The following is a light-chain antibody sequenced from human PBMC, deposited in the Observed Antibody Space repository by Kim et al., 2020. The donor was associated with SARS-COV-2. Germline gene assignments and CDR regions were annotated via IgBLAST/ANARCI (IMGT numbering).Light chain of an antibody. CDR3: LQDYNYPLT. J-gene: IGKJ4*01. CDR2: AAS. Sequence: QSPIVGDSVTITCRASQDIRNELGWYQQKPGKAPKLLIYAASFLQSGVPSRFSGSGSGTDFTLTISSLQPEDFATYYCLQDYNYPLTFGVGTKVDIK. CDR1: QDIRNE. V-gene: IGKV1-6*01.